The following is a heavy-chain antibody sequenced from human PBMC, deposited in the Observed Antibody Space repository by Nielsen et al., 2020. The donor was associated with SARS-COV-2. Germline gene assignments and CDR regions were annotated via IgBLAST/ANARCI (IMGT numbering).Heavy chain of an antibody. CDR2: IWYDGSNK. CDR1: GFTFSSYG. CDR3: AKDRSLVTGAIFYYFDY. D-gene: IGHD2-2*02. V-gene: IGHV3-33*06. J-gene: IGHJ4*02. Sequence: GGSLRLSCAASGFTFSSYGMHWVRQAPGKGLEWVAVIWYDGSNKYYADSVKGRFTISRDNSKNTLYLQMNSLRAEDTAVYYCAKDRSLVTGAIFYYFDYWGQGTLVTVTS.